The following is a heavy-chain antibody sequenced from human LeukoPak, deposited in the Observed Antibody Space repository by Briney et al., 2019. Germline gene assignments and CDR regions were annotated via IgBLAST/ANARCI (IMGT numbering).Heavy chain of an antibody. CDR2: ISGSGGST. Sequence: GWSLRLSCAASGFTFSSYAMSWVRQAPGTGLEWVSAISGSGGSTYYADSVQGRSTISRDNSKNTLYLQMNSVRAEDTAVYYCAKVRCSTSRYGLVDYWGQGTLVIVSS. V-gene: IGHV3-23*01. D-gene: IGHD2-2*01. CDR1: GFTFSSYA. CDR3: AKVRCSTSRYGLVDY. J-gene: IGHJ4*02.